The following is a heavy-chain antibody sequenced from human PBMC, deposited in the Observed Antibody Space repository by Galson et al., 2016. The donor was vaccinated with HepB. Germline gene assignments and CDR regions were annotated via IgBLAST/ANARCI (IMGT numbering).Heavy chain of an antibody. D-gene: IGHD2-2*01. CDR1: GGSISNYY. V-gene: IGHV4-59*01. J-gene: IGHJ5*02. CDR3: ARDSEDCSSPSCYGNWFDA. CDR2: IYFTGST. Sequence: ETLSLTCAVSGGSISNYYWNWIRQPPGKGLEWIGYIYFTGSTKYNPSLKSRVTISVDTSKNHFSLKLSSVTAADTAAYYWARDSEDCSSPSCYGNWFDAWGQGTLVTVSS.